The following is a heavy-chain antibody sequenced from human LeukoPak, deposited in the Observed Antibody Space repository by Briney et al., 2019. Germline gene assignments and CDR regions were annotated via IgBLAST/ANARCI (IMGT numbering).Heavy chain of an antibody. CDR1: GFTVRSNY. CDR2: IYSGGST. V-gene: IGHV3-66*01. CDR3: ARDQIAAAGLHDY. Sequence: GGSLRLSRAASGFTVRSNYMNWVRQAPGKGLEWVSVIYSGGSTYYADSVKGRFTISRDNSKNTLYLQMNSLRAEDTAVYYCARDQIAAAGLHDYWGQGTLVTVSS. J-gene: IGHJ4*02. D-gene: IGHD6-13*01.